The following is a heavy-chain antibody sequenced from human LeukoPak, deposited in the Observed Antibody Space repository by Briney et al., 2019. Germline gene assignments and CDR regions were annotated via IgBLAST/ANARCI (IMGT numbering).Heavy chain of an antibody. J-gene: IGHJ4*02. CDR2: ISSSSSYI. D-gene: IGHD5-18*01. CDR1: GFTFDDYA. Sequence: PGRSLRLSCAASGFTFDDYAMNWVRQAPGKGLEWVSSISSSSSYIYYADSVKGRFTISRDNAKNSLYLQMNSLRAEDTAVYYCARGVDTAMENYWGQGTLVTVSS. V-gene: IGHV3-21*01. CDR3: ARGVDTAMENY.